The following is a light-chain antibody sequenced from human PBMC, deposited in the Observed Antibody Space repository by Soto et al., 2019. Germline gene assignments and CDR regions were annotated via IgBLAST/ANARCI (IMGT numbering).Light chain of an antibody. Sequence: DIVMTQSPSTLSVSPGDRATLSCRASQSITNNLAWYQQKPGKAPRLLLYAASTRSTGFPARFSGSGSGAEFTLTISSLQSEDFADYCCQHYNNGGTFGPGTKVDIK. CDR1: QSITNN. CDR2: AAS. V-gene: IGKV3-15*01. CDR3: QHYNNGGT. J-gene: IGKJ3*01.